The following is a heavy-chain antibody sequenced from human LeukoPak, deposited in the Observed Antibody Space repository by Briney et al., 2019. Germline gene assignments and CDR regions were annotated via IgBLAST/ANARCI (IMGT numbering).Heavy chain of an antibody. CDR3: ASSAGCSSTSCYSGISGYYYGMDV. J-gene: IGHJ6*02. CDR2: IIPIFGTA. D-gene: IGHD2-2*02. CDR1: GYTFTSYY. V-gene: IGHV1-69*13. Sequence: SVKVSCKASGYTFTSYYMHWARQAPGQGLEWMGGIIPIFGTANYAQKFQGRVTITADESTSTAYMELSSLRSEDTAVYYCASSAGCSSTSCYSGISGYYYGMDVWGQGTTVTVSS.